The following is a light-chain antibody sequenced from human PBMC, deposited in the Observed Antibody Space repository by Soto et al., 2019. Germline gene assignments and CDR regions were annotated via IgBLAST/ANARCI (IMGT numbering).Light chain of an antibody. J-gene: IGKJ4*01. CDR2: DAS. CDR3: QQRSSWPLT. CDR1: QSVRSY. Sequence: EIVLTPSPATLSLSPGERATLSCRASQSVRSYLAWYQQKLGQPPRLLIYDASNRATGIPARFSGSGSGTDFTLTISSLEPEDFAVYYCQQRSSWPLTFGGGTKVDIK. V-gene: IGKV3-11*01.